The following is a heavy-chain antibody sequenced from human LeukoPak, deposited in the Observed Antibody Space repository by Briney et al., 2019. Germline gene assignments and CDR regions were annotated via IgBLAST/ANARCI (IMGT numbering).Heavy chain of an antibody. J-gene: IGHJ5*02. Sequence: WASVKVSCKASGGTFSSYAISWVRQAPGQGLEWMGGIIPIFGTANYAQKFQGRVTITADESTSTAYMKLSSLRSEDTAVYYCARAGTKMELSSHWFDPWGQGTLVTVSS. V-gene: IGHV1-69*13. CDR3: ARAGTKMELSSHWFDP. CDR1: GGTFSSYA. D-gene: IGHD1-7*01. CDR2: IIPIFGTA.